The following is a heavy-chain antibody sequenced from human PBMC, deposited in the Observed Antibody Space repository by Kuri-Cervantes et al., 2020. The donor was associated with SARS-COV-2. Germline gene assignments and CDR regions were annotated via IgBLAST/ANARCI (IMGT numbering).Heavy chain of an antibody. J-gene: IGHJ3*02. Sequence: SETLSLTCAVYGGSFSGYYWSRIRQPPGKGLEWIGEINHSGSTNYNPSLKSRVTISVNTSKNQFSLKLSSVTAADTAVYYCARARIYCSSTSCRPMAFDIWGQGTMVTVSS. CDR3: ARARIYCSSTSCRPMAFDI. D-gene: IGHD2-2*01. CDR1: GGSFSGYY. V-gene: IGHV4-34*01. CDR2: INHSGST.